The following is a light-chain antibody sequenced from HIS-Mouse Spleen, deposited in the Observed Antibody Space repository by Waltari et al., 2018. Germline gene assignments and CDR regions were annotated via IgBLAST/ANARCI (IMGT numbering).Light chain of an antibody. CDR3: QQYYSTPIT. J-gene: IGKJ5*01. CDR1: QSVLYSSNNKNY. CDR2: WAP. V-gene: IGKV4-1*01. Sequence: DIVMTQSPDSLAVSLGERATIHCKSSQSVLYSSNNKNYLAWYQQKPGQPPKLLIYWAPTRESGVPDRFSGSGSGTDFTLTISSLQAEDVAVYYCQQYYSTPITFGQGTRLEIK.